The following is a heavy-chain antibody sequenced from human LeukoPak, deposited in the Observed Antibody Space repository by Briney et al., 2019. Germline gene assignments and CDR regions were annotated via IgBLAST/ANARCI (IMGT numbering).Heavy chain of an antibody. V-gene: IGHV4-59*01. CDR2: IYGSGYT. Sequence: TSETLSLTCTVSGGSISGWYWSWIRQPPGKGLEWIGYIYGSGYTNYNPSLKSRVTMSIDTFKNHFSLKLTSVTAADTATYYCARETSLAGFASGLGFNYWGQGILVTVSS. J-gene: IGHJ4*02. D-gene: IGHD6-19*01. CDR3: ARETSLAGFASGLGFNY. CDR1: GGSISGWY.